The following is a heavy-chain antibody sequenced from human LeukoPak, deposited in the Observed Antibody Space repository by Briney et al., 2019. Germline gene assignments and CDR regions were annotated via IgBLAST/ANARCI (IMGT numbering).Heavy chain of an antibody. Sequence: GASVKVSCKASGGTFSSYAISWVRQAPGQGLEWMGRIIPTLGIANYAQKFQGRVTITADKSTSTAYMELSSLRSGDTAVYYCARDKVGATLDYWGQGTLVTVSS. CDR1: GGTFSSYA. D-gene: IGHD1-26*01. V-gene: IGHV1-69*04. J-gene: IGHJ4*02. CDR3: ARDKVGATLDY. CDR2: IIPTLGIA.